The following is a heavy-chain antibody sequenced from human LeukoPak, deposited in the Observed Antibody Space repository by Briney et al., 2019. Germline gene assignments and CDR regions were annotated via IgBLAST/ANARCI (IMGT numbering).Heavy chain of an antibody. CDR3: ARDYYDSSGWFQH. J-gene: IGHJ1*01. CDR1: GYTFTSYY. D-gene: IGHD3-22*01. V-gene: IGHV1-46*01. CDR2: INPSGGST. Sequence: WASVKVSCRASGYTFTSYYMHWVRQAPGQGLEWMGIINPSGGSTSYAQKFQGRVTMTTDASTSTAYMELRSLRSDDTAVYYCARDYYDSSGWFQHWGQGTLVTVSS.